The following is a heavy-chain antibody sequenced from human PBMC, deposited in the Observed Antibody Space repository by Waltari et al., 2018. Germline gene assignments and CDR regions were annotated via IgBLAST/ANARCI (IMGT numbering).Heavy chain of an antibody. Sequence: QVQLQESGPGLVKPSETLSLTCTVSGGSISSYYWSWIRQPPGTGREWIGYIYTRGSTTYNPPRKSRVTIKVETEKTQFSLKLSSVSDADTAVYYCAREGYSGSYGRLNAFDIWGQGTMVTVSS. D-gene: IGHD1-26*01. CDR3: AREGYSGSYGRLNAFDI. V-gene: IGHV4-4*09. CDR2: IYTRGST. CDR1: GGSISSYY. J-gene: IGHJ3*02.